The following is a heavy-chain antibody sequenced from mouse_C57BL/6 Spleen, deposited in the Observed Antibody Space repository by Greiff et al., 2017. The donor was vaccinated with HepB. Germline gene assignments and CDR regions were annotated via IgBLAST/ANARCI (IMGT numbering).Heavy chain of an antibody. Sequence: VQLQQPGAELVKPGASVKLSCKASGYTFTSYWMHWVKQRPGQGLEWIGMIHPNSGSTNYNEKFKSKATLTVDKSSSTAYMQLSSLTSEDSAVYYCARSPHYYGSSSGTLFDYWGQGTTLTVSS. CDR2: IHPNSGST. D-gene: IGHD1-1*01. CDR3: ARSPHYYGSSSGTLFDY. CDR1: GYTFTSYW. J-gene: IGHJ2*01. V-gene: IGHV1-64*01.